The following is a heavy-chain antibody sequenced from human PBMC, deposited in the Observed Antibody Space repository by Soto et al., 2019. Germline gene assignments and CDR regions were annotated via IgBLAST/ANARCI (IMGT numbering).Heavy chain of an antibody. CDR2: IYYSGST. J-gene: IGHJ4*02. Sequence: SETLSLTCTVSGGSISSHYWRWIRQPPGKGLEWIGYIYYSGSTNYNPSLKSRVTISVDTSKNQFSLKLSSVTAADTAVYYCARRYGGTHDYWGQGTLVTVSS. D-gene: IGHD4-17*01. V-gene: IGHV4-59*08. CDR1: GGSISSHY. CDR3: ARRYGGTHDY.